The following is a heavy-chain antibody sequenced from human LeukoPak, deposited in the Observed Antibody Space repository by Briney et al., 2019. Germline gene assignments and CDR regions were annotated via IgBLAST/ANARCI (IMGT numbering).Heavy chain of an antibody. Sequence: ASVKVSCKASGGTFSSYAISWVRQAPGQGLEWMGGIIPIFGTANYAQKFQGRVTMTTDTSTSTAYMELRSLRSDDTAVYYCARARVGATYFDYWGQGTLVTVSS. CDR3: ARARVGATYFDY. D-gene: IGHD1-26*01. J-gene: IGHJ4*02. V-gene: IGHV1-69*05. CDR1: GGTFSSYA. CDR2: IIPIFGTA.